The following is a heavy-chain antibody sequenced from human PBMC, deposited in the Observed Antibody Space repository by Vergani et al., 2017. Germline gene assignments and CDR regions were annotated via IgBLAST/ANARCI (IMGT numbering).Heavy chain of an antibody. CDR2: IRSSSSTI. Sequence: VQLVESGGGVVQPGRSLRLSCAASGFTFSSYNMHWVRQAPGKGLEWVSYIRSSSSTIYYADSVKGRFTISRDNAKNSLYLQMNSRRAEDTAVYYGARDLAVADHYFDYWGQGTLVTVSS. V-gene: IGHV3-48*01. D-gene: IGHD6-19*01. J-gene: IGHJ4*02. CDR1: GFTFSSYN. CDR3: ARDLAVADHYFDY.